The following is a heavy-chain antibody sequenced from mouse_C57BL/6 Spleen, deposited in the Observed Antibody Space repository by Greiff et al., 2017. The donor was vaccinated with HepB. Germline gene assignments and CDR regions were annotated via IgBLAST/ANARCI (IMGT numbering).Heavy chain of an antibody. J-gene: IGHJ4*01. Sequence: DVMLVESGGGLVKPGGSLKLSCAASGFTFSSYAMSWVRQTPEKRLEWVATISDGGSYTYYPDNVKGRFTISRDNAKNNLYLQMSHLKSEDTAMYYCAREVSYYSNYDAMDYWGQGTSVTVSS. CDR2: ISDGGSYT. V-gene: IGHV5-4*01. D-gene: IGHD2-5*01. CDR3: AREVSYYSNYDAMDY. CDR1: GFTFSSYA.